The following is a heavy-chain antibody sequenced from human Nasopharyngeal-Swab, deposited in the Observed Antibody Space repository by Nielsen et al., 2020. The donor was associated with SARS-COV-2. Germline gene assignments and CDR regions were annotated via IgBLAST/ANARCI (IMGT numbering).Heavy chain of an antibody. CDR3: ARRREMIVVVIKYNWFDP. D-gene: IGHD3-22*01. V-gene: IGHV4-34*01. CDR1: GGSFSGYY. CDR2: INHSGST. Sequence: SETLSLTCAVYGGSFSGYYWSWIRQPPGKGLEWIGEINHSGSTNYNPSLKSRVTISVDTSTNQFSLKLSSVTAADTAVYYCARRREMIVVVIKYNWFDPWGQGTLVTVSS. J-gene: IGHJ5*02.